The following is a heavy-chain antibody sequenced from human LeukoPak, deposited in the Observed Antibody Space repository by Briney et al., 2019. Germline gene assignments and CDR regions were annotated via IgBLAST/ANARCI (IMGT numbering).Heavy chain of an antibody. CDR3: ARDIVVVVAATFYFDY. J-gene: IGHJ4*02. CDR1: GYTFTSYY. Sequence: GASVKVSRKASGYTFTSYYMHWVRQAPGQGLEWMGWINPNSGGTNYAQKFQGRVTMTRDTSISTAYMELSRLRSDDTAVYYCARDIVVVVAATFYFDYWGQGTLVTVSS. CDR2: INPNSGGT. V-gene: IGHV1-2*02. D-gene: IGHD2-15*01.